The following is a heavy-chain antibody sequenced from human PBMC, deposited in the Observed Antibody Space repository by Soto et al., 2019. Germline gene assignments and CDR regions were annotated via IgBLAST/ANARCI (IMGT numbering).Heavy chain of an antibody. CDR3: ARDSRAVAGTLNY. J-gene: IGHJ4*02. CDR2: IWYDGSNK. CDR1: GFTFSSYG. V-gene: IGHV3-33*01. Sequence: GGSLRLSCAASGFTFSSYGMHWVRQAPGKGLEWVAVIWYDGSNKYYADSVKGRFTISRDNSKNTLYLQMNSLRAEDTAVYYCARDSRAVAGTLNYWGQGTLVTVSS. D-gene: IGHD6-19*01.